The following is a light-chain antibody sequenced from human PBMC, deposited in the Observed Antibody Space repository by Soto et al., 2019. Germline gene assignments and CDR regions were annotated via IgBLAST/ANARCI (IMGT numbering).Light chain of an antibody. CDR3: SSYTTGSTLYV. V-gene: IGLV2-14*01. J-gene: IGLJ1*01. Sequence: QSVLTQPASVSGSPGQSITISCTGSSDDIGAYKYVSWYQQYPGKAPKLIIFEVSNRPSGVSNRFSGSKSGNTASLTIAGLQAEDEADYHCSSYTTGSTLYVFXGGTNVTVL. CDR2: EVS. CDR1: SDDIGAYKY.